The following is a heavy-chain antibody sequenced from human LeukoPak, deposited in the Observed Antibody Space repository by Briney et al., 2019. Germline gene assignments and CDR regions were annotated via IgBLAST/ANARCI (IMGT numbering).Heavy chain of an antibody. Sequence: SVKVSCKASGGTFSSYAISWVRQAPGQGLEWMGRIIPISGTANYAQKFQGRVTITADESTRTAYMELSSLRSEDTAVYYCARDSPQDFGVVISNDYWGQGTLVTVSS. CDR2: IIPISGTA. CDR1: GGTFSSYA. V-gene: IGHV1-69*13. CDR3: ARDSPQDFGVVISNDY. J-gene: IGHJ4*02. D-gene: IGHD3-3*01.